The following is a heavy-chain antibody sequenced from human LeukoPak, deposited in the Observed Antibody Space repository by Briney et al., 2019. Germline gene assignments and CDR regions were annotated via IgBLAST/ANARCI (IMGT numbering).Heavy chain of an antibody. CDR1: GFSFMNAW. D-gene: IGHD2/OR15-2a*01. CDR2: IKSNADGGTP. CDR3: TTFYHEYSPY. V-gene: IGHV3-15*01. Sequence: PGGSPRLSCAASGFSFMNAWMIWVRQAPGKGLEWVGRIKSNADGGTPDYAAPARGRFTISKDDSKNTLYLQMNSLKTEDTAVYYCTTFYHEYSPYWGRGTLVTASS. J-gene: IGHJ4*02.